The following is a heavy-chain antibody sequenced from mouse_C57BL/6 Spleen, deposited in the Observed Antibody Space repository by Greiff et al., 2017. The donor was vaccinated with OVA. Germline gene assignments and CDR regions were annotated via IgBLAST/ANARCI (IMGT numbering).Heavy chain of an antibody. J-gene: IGHJ1*03. CDR2: IHPNSGST. D-gene: IGHD1-1*01. Sequence: VQLQQPGAELVKPGASVTLSCTASGYTLTSYWMHWVKQRPGQGLEWIGMIHPNSGSTNYNEKFKSKATLTVDKSSSTAYMQLSSLTSEDSAVYDCARSEVRGYGSSYGGYFDVWGTGTSVTVSS. V-gene: IGHV1-64*01. CDR3: ARSEVRGYGSSYGGYFDV. CDR1: GYTLTSYW.